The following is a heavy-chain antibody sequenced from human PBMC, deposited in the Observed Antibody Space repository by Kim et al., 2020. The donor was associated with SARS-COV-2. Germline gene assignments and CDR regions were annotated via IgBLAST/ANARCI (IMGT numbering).Heavy chain of an antibody. V-gene: IGHV3-23*05. Sequence: YYADAVKGRFTTSRDNPKSTVFLHMNSLRAEDTAIYYCAKNYGASVSYDFWGQGTLVTVSS. J-gene: IGHJ4*02. D-gene: IGHD4-17*01. CDR3: AKNYGASVSYDF.